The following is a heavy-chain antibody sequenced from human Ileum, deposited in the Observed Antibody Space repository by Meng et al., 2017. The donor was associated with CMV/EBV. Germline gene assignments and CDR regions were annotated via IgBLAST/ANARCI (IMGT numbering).Heavy chain of an antibody. CDR3: ANDGLCSSTSCLTYYYYGMDV. V-gene: IGHV3-23*01. CDR2: ISGSGGST. Sequence: GESLKISCTGSGFTFNSYAMSWVRQAPGKGLEWVSAISGSGGSTYYADSVKGRFTISRDNSKNTLYLQMNSLRAEDTAVYYCANDGLCSSTSCLTYYYYGMDVWGQGTTVTVSS. J-gene: IGHJ6*02. CDR1: GFTFNSYA. D-gene: IGHD2-2*01.